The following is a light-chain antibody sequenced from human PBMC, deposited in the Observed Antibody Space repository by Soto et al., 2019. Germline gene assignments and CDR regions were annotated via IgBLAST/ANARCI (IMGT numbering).Light chain of an antibody. J-gene: IGKJ4*01. CDR3: QQYGSSQLT. Sequence: IVLTQSPGTLSLSPGERAPLSCRASQSVSSSYLAWYQQKPGQAPRLLIYGASSRATGIPDGFSGSGSGTDFTLTISRLEPEDVAVYYCQQYGSSQLTFGGGTKVEIK. CDR1: QSVSSSY. CDR2: GAS. V-gene: IGKV3-20*01.